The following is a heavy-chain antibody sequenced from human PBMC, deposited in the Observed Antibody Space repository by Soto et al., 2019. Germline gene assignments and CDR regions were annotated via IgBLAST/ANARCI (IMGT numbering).Heavy chain of an antibody. J-gene: IGHJ4*02. CDR3: SRDLSSSSAY. Sequence: GGSLRLCCAVSGFTVSTSWMSWVRQAPGKGLEWVAAMKEDGTQQYYVDSVKGRFTISRDNAKNSLFLEMSSLRDQDTAIYYCSRDLSSSSAYWGQGTLVTVSS. V-gene: IGHV3-7*01. CDR2: MKEDGTQQ. D-gene: IGHD6-6*01. CDR1: GFTVSTSW.